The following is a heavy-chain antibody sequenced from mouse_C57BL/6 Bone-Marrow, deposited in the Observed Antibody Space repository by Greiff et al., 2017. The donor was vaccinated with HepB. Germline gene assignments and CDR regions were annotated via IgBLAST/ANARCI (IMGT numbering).Heavy chain of an antibody. Sequence: EVKLMESGGGLVKPGGSLKLSCAASGFTFSSYAMSWVRQTPEKRLEWVATISDGGSYTYYPDNVKGRFTISRDNAKNNLYLQMSHLKSEDTAMYYCARLRRGFDYWGQGTTLTVSS. CDR2: ISDGGSYT. CDR3: ARLRRGFDY. J-gene: IGHJ2*01. CDR1: GFTFSSYA. D-gene: IGHD2-12*01. V-gene: IGHV5-4*03.